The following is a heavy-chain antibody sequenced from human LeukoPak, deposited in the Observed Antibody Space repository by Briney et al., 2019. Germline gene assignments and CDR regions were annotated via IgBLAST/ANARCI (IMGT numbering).Heavy chain of an antibody. CDR2: IYTSGST. CDR1: GGSFSGYY. D-gene: IGHD3-22*01. V-gene: IGHV4-4*07. Sequence: PSETLSLTCAVYGGSFSGYYWSWIRQPAGKGLEWIGRIYTSGSTNYNPSLKSRVTISVDTSKNQFSLKLSSVTAADTAVYYCARERGPPRAYYYDSSGYYFDYWGQGTLVTVSS. CDR3: ARERGPPRAYYYDSSGYYFDY. J-gene: IGHJ4*02.